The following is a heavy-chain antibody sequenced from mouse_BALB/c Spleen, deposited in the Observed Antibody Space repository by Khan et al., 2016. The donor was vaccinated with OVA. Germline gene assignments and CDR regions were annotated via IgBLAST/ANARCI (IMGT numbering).Heavy chain of an antibody. CDR1: GFTFSSYS. CDR3: ARHLTGSFAY. CDR2: MSSGGDYT. Sequence: VQLKESGGDLVKPGGSLKLSCAASGFTFSSYSMSWVRQIPDKRLEWVATMSSGGDYTYYPDSVKGRFTISRDNAKNTLYLQMSSLKSEDTAMYYCARHLTGSFAYWGQGTLVTVSA. J-gene: IGHJ3*01. D-gene: IGHD4-1*01. V-gene: IGHV5-6*01.